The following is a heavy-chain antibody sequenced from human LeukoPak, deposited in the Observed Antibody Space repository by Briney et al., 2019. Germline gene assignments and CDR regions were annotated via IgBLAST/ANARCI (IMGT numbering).Heavy chain of an antibody. CDR1: GFTFSSYA. CDR2: ISYDGSNK. Sequence: AGGSLRLSCAASGFTFSSYAMHWVRQAPGKGLEWVAVISYDGSNKYYADSVKGRFTISRDNSKNTLYLQINSLRAEDTAVYYCARDHFGVVKGYYDYWGQGTLVTVSS. D-gene: IGHD3-3*01. J-gene: IGHJ4*02. V-gene: IGHV3-30-3*01. CDR3: ARDHFGVVKGYYDY.